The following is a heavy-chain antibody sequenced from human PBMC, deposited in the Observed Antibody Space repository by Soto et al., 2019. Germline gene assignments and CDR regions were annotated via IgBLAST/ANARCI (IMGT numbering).Heavy chain of an antibody. CDR3: ARDYGTDSNYLGWFDP. Sequence: SETLSLTCTVSGVSISSGDYYWSWIRQPPGKGLEWIGYIYYSGSTYYNPSLKSRVTISVDTSKNQFSLKLSSVTAADTAVYYCARDYGTDSNYLGWFDPWGQGTLVTV. J-gene: IGHJ5*02. CDR2: IYYSGST. D-gene: IGHD4-4*01. CDR1: GVSISSGDYY. V-gene: IGHV4-30-4*01.